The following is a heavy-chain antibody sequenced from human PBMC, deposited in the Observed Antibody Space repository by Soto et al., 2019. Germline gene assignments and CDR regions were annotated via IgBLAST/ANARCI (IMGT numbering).Heavy chain of an antibody. Sequence: SETLSLTCTVSGDSIISSDFYWGWVRQPPGKGLEWIGSIFYLGSSYYNPSLKSRVTMSVDTSKNQFSLRLRSVTAADTALYFCAINSLALRKNNWFDPWGQGIMVTVSS. CDR2: IFYLGSS. CDR1: GDSIISSDFY. D-gene: IGHD3-3*02. J-gene: IGHJ5*02. CDR3: AINSLALRKNNWFDP. V-gene: IGHV4-39*01.